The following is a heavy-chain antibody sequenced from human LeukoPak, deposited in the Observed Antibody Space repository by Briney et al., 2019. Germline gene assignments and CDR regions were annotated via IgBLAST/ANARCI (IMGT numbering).Heavy chain of an antibody. CDR3: ARHDSFIPY. J-gene: IGHJ4*02. D-gene: IGHD3-16*02. V-gene: IGHV3-23*01. Sequence: GGSLRLSCAGSGFAFGTYAMSWVRQAPGMGLEWVSSISADGQVTYYADSVEGRFTVSRDNSKNTVSLQMNNLRAEDTAVYFCARHDSFIPYWGQGTLVTVTS. CDR2: ISADGQVT. CDR1: GFAFGTYA.